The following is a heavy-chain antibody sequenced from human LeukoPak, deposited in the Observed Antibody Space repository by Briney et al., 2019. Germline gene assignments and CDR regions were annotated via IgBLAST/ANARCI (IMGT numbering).Heavy chain of an antibody. CDR3: VREDAHTYYFDF. CDR2: IKSTGATT. Sequence: ASVQVSCKTSGYTFTSYHMHWVRQAPGQGLEWVAIIKSTGATTVYAQKFQGRVTVTRDTSTSTVYMDLSSLSSEDTAVYYCVREDAHTYYFDFWGPGTLVTVSS. J-gene: IGHJ4*02. V-gene: IGHV1-46*01. D-gene: IGHD2-2*01. CDR1: GYTFTSYH.